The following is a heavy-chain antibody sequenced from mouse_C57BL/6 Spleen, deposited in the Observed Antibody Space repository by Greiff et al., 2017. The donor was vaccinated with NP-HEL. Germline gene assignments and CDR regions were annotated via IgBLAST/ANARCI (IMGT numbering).Heavy chain of an antibody. Sequence: QVQLKESGAELVKPGASVKLSCKASGYTFTEYTIHWVKQRSGQGLEWIGWFYPGSGSIKYNEKFKDKATLTADKSSSTVYMELSRLTSEDSAVYVCARHEDHYYGISSAWFAYWGQGTLVTVSA. J-gene: IGHJ3*01. CDR3: ARHEDHYYGISSAWFAY. CDR2: FYPGSGSI. D-gene: IGHD1-1*01. CDR1: GYTFTEYT. V-gene: IGHV1-62-2*01.